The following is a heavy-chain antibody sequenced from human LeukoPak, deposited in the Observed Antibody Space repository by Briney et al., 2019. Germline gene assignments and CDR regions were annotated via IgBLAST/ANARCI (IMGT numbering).Heavy chain of an antibody. CDR1: GFTLDDYG. Sequence: GGSLRLSCAASGFTLDDYGMSWVRQAPGKGLEWVSGINWNGGSTGYADSVKGRFTISRDNAKNSLYLQMNSLRVEDTALYYCARCHGSGMLYYMDVWGKGTTVTVSS. CDR3: ARCHGSGMLYYMDV. D-gene: IGHD3-10*01. CDR2: INWNGGST. J-gene: IGHJ6*03. V-gene: IGHV3-20*04.